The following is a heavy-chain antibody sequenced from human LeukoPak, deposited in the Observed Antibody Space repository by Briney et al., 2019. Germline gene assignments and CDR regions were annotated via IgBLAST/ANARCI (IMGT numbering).Heavy chain of an antibody. J-gene: IGHJ4*02. CDR1: GASISSYY. V-gene: IGHV4-59*01. CDR3: ARRTGYYDGFDY. Sequence: SQTLSPTCTVSGASISSYYWSSIRQPPGKGLEWIGYIYDSGSTNYNPSLKSRVTISVDTSKNQFSLKLSSVTAADTAVYYCARRTGYYDGFDYWGQGTLVTVSS. D-gene: IGHD3/OR15-3a*01. CDR2: IYDSGST.